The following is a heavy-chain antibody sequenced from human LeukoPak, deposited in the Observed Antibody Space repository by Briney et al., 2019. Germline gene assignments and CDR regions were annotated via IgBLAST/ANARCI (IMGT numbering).Heavy chain of an antibody. CDR1: GFTFSSYW. V-gene: IGHV3-74*01. CDR3: ARDFGRYCSSTSCYTGRYYYYGMDV. Sequence: QPGGSLRLSCAASGFTFSSYWMHWVRQAPGMGLVWVSRINSDGSSTSYADSVKGRFTISRDNAKNTLYLQMNSLRAEDTAVYYCARDFGRYCSSTSCYTGRYYYYGMDVWGQGTTVTVSS. D-gene: IGHD2-2*02. CDR2: INSDGSST. J-gene: IGHJ6*02.